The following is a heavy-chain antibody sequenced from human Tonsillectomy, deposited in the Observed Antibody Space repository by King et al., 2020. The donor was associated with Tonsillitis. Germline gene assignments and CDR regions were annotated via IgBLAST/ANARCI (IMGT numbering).Heavy chain of an antibody. J-gene: IGHJ4*02. CDR2: IRRKIYGATR. CDR1: GFSFGDYG. Sequence: VQLVESGGGLVQPGRSLRLSCTGSGFSFGDYGMTWFRQAPGKGLEWVGFIRRKIYGATREYAASVKGRFTISRDESKSIAYLQMNSLKTEDTAVYYCSRNAYNPLRSFDYWGQGTRVTVSS. CDR3: SRNAYNPLRSFDY. V-gene: IGHV3-49*03. D-gene: IGHD3-16*01.